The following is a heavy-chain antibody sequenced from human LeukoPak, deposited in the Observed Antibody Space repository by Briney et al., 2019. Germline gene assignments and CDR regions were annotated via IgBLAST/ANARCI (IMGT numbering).Heavy chain of an antibody. J-gene: IGHJ4*02. Sequence: SETLSLTCAVSGGSISSGGYSWSWIRQPPGKGLEWIGYIYHSGSTYYNPSLKSRVTISVDRSKNQFSLKLSSVTAADTAVYYCARVSGVAGIINWGQGTLVTVSS. D-gene: IGHD6-19*01. CDR3: ARVSGVAGIIN. CDR2: IYHSGST. V-gene: IGHV4-30-2*01. CDR1: GGSISSGGYS.